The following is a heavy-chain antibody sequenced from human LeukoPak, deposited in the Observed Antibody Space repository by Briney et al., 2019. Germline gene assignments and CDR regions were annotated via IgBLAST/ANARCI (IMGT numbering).Heavy chain of an antibody. CDR1: GFTFSSYE. CDR3: ARGRYCSSTSCYGLFDY. Sequence: HPGGSLRLSCAASGFTFSSYEMNWVRQAPGKGLEWVSYISSSGSTIYYADSVKGRFTISRDNAKNSLYLQMNSLRAEDTAVYYCARGRYCSSTSCYGLFDYWGQGTLVTVSS. J-gene: IGHJ4*02. D-gene: IGHD2-2*01. V-gene: IGHV3-48*03. CDR2: ISSSGSTI.